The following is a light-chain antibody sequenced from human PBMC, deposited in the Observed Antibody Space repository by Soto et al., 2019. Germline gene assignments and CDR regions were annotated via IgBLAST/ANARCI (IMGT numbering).Light chain of an antibody. Sequence: QSVLTQPASVSGSPGQSITISCTGTSSDVGVYNYVSWYQQHPGKVPKLMIYEVSNRPSGVSNRFSGSKSGNTASLTISGLQAEDEADYYCMSYRTTNTLGFGTGTKVTVL. CDR2: EVS. CDR3: MSYRTTNTLG. CDR1: SSDVGVYNY. J-gene: IGLJ1*01. V-gene: IGLV2-14*01.